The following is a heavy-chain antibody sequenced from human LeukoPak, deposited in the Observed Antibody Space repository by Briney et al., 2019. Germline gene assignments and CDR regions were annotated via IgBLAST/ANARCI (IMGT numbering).Heavy chain of an antibody. CDR3: ARESDGGNGFDY. CDR1: GGSISSYY. V-gene: IGHV4-59*01. D-gene: IGHD4-23*01. CDR2: IYYSGST. Sequence: SETLSLTCTVSGGSISSYYWSWIRQPPGKGLEWIGYIYYSGSTNYNPSLKSRVTISVDTSKYQFSLKLSSVTAADTAVYYCARESDGGNGFDYWGQGTLVTVSS. J-gene: IGHJ4*02.